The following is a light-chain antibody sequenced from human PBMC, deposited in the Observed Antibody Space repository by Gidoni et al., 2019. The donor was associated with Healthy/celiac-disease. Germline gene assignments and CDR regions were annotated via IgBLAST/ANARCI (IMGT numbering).Light chain of an antibody. J-gene: IGKJ4*01. Sequence: IQMIQSPSSLSASVGDGVTITCRASQSISSYFKWYQQKPGNAPKLLIYAASSLQSGVPSRFSGSGSGTDFTLSISSLQPEDFATYYCQQSYSTPLTFGGGTKVEIK. CDR3: QQSYSTPLT. CDR2: AAS. CDR1: QSISSY. V-gene: IGKV1-39*01.